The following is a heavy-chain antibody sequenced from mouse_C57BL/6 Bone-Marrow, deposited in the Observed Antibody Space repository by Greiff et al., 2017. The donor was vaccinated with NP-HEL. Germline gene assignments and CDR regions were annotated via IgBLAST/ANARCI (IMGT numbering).Heavy chain of an antibody. CDR1: GYTFTSYW. Sequence: QVQLQQPGAELVMPGASVKLSCKASGYTFTSYWMHWVKQRPGQGLEWIGEIDPSDSYTNYNQKFKGKSTLTVDKSSSTAYMQLSSLTSEDSAVYYCARALHFDVWGTGTTVTVSS. CDR2: IDPSDSYT. CDR3: ARALHFDV. V-gene: IGHV1-69*01. J-gene: IGHJ1*03.